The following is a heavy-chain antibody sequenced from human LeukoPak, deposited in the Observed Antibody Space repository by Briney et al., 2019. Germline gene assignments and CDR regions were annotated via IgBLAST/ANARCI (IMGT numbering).Heavy chain of an antibody. CDR3: ASSPYGGNSNDY. D-gene: IGHD4-23*01. Sequence: GGSLRLSCAASGFTFSSYSMNWVRQAPGKGLEWVSSISSSSSYIYYADSVKGRFTISRDNAKNSLYLQMNSLRAEDTAVYYCASSPYGGNSNDYWGQGTLVTVSS. J-gene: IGHJ4*02. CDR1: GFTFSSYS. CDR2: ISSSSSYI. V-gene: IGHV3-21*01.